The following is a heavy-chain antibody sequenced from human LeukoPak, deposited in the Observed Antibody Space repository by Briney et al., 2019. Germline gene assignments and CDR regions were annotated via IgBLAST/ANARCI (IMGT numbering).Heavy chain of an antibody. CDR3: AGGGIVLMVYATPFDY. Sequence: SETLSLTCAVYGGSFSGYYWSWIRQPPGKGLEWIGEINHSGSTNYNPSLKSRVTISVDTSKNQFSLKLSSVTAADTAVYYCAGGGIVLMVYATPFDYWGQGTLVTVSS. J-gene: IGHJ4*02. V-gene: IGHV4-34*01. CDR2: INHSGST. D-gene: IGHD2-8*01. CDR1: GGSFSGYY.